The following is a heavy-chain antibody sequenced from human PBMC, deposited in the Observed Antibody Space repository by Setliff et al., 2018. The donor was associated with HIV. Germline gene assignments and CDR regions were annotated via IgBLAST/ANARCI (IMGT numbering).Heavy chain of an antibody. Sequence: GASVKVSCKASGYTFTSYYMHWVRQAPGQGLEWMGIINPSGGSTNYAQKFQGRVTMTRDTSTSTVYMELSCLRSEDTAVYYCARAGRSGSYNHYYYYYMDVWGKGTTVTVSS. J-gene: IGHJ6*03. V-gene: IGHV1-46*01. D-gene: IGHD1-26*01. CDR3: ARAGRSGSYNHYYYYYMDV. CDR1: GYTFTSYY. CDR2: INPSGGST.